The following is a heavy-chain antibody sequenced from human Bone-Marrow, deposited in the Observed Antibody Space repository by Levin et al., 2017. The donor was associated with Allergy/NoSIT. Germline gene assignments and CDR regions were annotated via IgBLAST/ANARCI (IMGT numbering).Heavy chain of an antibody. J-gene: IGHJ4*02. CDR3: ARDQRGYFDN. D-gene: IGHD3-10*01. V-gene: IGHV3-21*01. Sequence: GGSLRLSCAGSGFTFSSYNMNWVRQAPGKGLEWVSSISYGSGNIYYADSVKGRFTISRDNSKNSVYLQMDRLRAEDTALYYCARDQRGYFDNWGQGTLLTVSS. CDR1: GFTFSSYN. CDR2: ISYGSGNI.